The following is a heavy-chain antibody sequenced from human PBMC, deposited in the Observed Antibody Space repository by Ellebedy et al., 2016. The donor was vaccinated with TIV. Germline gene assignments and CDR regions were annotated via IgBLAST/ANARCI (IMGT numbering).Heavy chain of an antibody. Sequence: GGSLRLSCAASGSTFSSYAMHWVRQAPGKGLEWVAVISYDGSNKYYADSVKGRFTISRDNSKNTAYLQMNSLETEDTAVYYCTRGSSDSSAYYYGYWGQGTLVTVSS. J-gene: IGHJ4*02. CDR1: GSTFSSYA. D-gene: IGHD3-22*01. CDR2: ISYDGSNK. CDR3: TRGSSDSSAYYYGY. V-gene: IGHV3-30-3*01.